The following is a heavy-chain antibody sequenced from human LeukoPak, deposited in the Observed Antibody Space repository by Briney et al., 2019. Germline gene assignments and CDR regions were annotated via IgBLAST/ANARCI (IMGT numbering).Heavy chain of an antibody. D-gene: IGHD6-13*01. V-gene: IGHV4-39*07. Sequence: SETLSLTCTVSDGSVSSNQYYWGWVRQPPEKELEWIGSISYSGTTYYNPSLKSRVTISVDTSRTQFSLKLTSVTAADSAVYYCTRGLSIAAGATWGRGTLVTVSS. J-gene: IGHJ4*02. CDR1: DGSVSSNQYY. CDR2: ISYSGTT. CDR3: TRGLSIAAGAT.